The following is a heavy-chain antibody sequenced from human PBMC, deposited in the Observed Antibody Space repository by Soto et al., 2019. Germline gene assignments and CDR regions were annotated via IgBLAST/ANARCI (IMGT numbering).Heavy chain of an antibody. J-gene: IGHJ3*02. CDR3: ARDRGYSGKSDAFDI. D-gene: IGHD1-26*01. CDR1: GYTFTSYG. Sequence: QVQLVQSGAEVKKPGASVKVSCKASGYTFTSYGITWERQAPGQGPEYMGWISAYNGNNNYAQKLQGRVTMTTHTSTSTANMELRSLRSDDTAVYYCARDRGYSGKSDAFDIWGQGTMVTVSS. V-gene: IGHV1-18*04. CDR2: ISAYNGNN.